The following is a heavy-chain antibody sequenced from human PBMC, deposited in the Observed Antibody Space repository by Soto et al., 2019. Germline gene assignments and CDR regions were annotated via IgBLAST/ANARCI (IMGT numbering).Heavy chain of an antibody. V-gene: IGHV5-10-1*01. CDR1: GDRCTSYW. D-gene: IGHD3-9*01. CDR3: ARVTGYPNYYGMDV. CDR2: IDPSDSYT. Sequence: PGESLKISCKGSGDRCTSYWITWVRQMPGKGLEWMGRIDPSDSYTNYSPSFQGHVSMSADKSISTAYLQWSSLKASDTAMYYCARVTGYPNYYGMDVWGQGTTVTVSS. J-gene: IGHJ6*02.